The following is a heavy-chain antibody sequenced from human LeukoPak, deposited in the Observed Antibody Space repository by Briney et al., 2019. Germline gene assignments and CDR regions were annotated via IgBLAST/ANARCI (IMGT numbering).Heavy chain of an antibody. CDR2: ISGSGGST. V-gene: IGHV3-23*01. CDR1: GFTFSSYA. J-gene: IGHJ4*02. CDR3: AKGGVRATNYFDY. D-gene: IGHD1-26*01. Sequence: GGSLRLSCAASGFTFSSYAMSWVRQAPGKGLEWVSAISGSGGSTYYADSVKGRFTITRDNSKNTLYLQMNSLRAEDTALYYCAKGGVRATNYFDYWGQGTLVTVSS.